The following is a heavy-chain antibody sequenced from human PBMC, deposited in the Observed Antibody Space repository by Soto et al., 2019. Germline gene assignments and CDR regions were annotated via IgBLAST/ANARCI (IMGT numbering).Heavy chain of an antibody. V-gene: IGHV4-39*01. D-gene: IGHD6-13*01. CDR1: GGSISSSSYY. J-gene: IGHJ4*02. CDR3: ARRGSTSWPYYFDY. CDR2: IYYSGST. Sequence: SETLSLTCTVSGGSISSSSYYWGWIRQPPGKGLEWIGSIYYSGSTYYNPSLKSRVTISVDTSQNQFSLKLSSVTAADTAVYYCARRGSTSWPYYFDYWGQGTLVTVSS.